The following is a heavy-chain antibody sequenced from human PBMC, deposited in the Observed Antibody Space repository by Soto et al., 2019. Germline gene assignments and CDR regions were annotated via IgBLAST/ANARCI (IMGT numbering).Heavy chain of an antibody. CDR3: TREIDSLSYYCGMDV. V-gene: IGHV3-74*01. D-gene: IGHD3-9*01. CDR1: GFTFSSYW. CDR2: ISGDGSST. J-gene: IGHJ6*02. Sequence: EVQLVESGGGLVQPGGSLRLSCAASGFTFSSYWMHWVLQAPGKGLVWVSRISGDGSSTSYGDSVKGRFTISRDNAKNTMSLQMNRLRAEATAVDDCTREIDSLSYYCGMDVWGQGTTVTVSS.